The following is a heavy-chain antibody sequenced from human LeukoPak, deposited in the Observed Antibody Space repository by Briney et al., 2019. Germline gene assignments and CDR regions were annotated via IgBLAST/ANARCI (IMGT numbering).Heavy chain of an antibody. CDR2: ISSDGSNK. CDR3: ARLGFQLLSDY. V-gene: IGHV3-30-3*01. CDR1: GLTFSSYA. D-gene: IGHD2-2*01. Sequence: PGGSLRLSCAASGLTFSSYAMHWVRQAPGKGLEWVAVISSDGSNKYYADSVKGRFTISRDNSKNTLYLQMNSLRAEDTAVYYCARLGFQLLSDYWGQGTLVTVSS. J-gene: IGHJ4*02.